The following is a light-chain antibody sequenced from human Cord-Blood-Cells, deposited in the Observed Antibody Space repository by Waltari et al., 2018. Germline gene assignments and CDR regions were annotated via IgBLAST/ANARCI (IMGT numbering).Light chain of an antibody. CDR3: QQYDNLPPIT. J-gene: IGKJ5*01. Sequence: IQITQSISPLPPSVATQATINCQASQAISNYLNWYQQKPGKAPKLLIYDASNLETGVPSRFSGSGSGTDFTFTISSLQPEDIATYYCQQYDNLPPITFGQGTRLEIK. CDR1: QAISNY. V-gene: IGKV1-33*01. CDR2: DAS.